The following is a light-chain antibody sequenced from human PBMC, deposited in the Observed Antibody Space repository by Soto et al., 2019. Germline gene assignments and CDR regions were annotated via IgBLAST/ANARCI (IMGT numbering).Light chain of an antibody. V-gene: IGKV1-5*03. CDR3: QQYKSYSRT. CDR2: MAS. J-gene: IGKJ1*01. CDR1: QSISSW. Sequence: DIQMTQSPSTLSASVGDRVTITCRASQSISSWLAWYQQKPGKAPKLLIYMASGLESGVPSRFSGSGSGTEFTLTISSLQPDDFATYYCQQYKSYSRTFGQGTQVEIK.